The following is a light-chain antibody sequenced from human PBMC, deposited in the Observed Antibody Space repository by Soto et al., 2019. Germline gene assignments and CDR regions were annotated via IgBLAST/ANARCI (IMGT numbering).Light chain of an antibody. CDR1: QSVNSY. Sequence: EIVLTQSPATLSLSPGERATLSCRASQSVNSYLAWYQQKPGQAPRLLIFDAFNRATGIPARFSGSGSGTDFTLTISSLEPEDFAVYYCQQRSDWPPYTFGQGTKLEIK. V-gene: IGKV3-11*01. CDR3: QQRSDWPPYT. CDR2: DAF. J-gene: IGKJ2*01.